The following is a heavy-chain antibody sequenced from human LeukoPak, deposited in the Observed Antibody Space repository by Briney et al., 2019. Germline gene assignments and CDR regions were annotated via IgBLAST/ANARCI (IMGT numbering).Heavy chain of an antibody. J-gene: IGHJ5*02. CDR2: IYYSGST. Sequence: PETLSLTCTVSGGSISSYYWSWIRQPPGKGLEWIGYIYYSGSTNYNPSLKSRVTISVDTSKNQFSLKLSSVTAADTAVYYCARGEVAAAGTYWFDPWGQGTLVTVSS. D-gene: IGHD6-13*01. CDR1: GGSISSYY. V-gene: IGHV4-59*01. CDR3: ARGEVAAAGTYWFDP.